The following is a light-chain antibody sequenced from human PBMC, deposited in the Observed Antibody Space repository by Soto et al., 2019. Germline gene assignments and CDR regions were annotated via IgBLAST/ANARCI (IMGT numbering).Light chain of an antibody. CDR2: GAS. CDR1: QSVGSN. CDR3: QQYYSYPIT. Sequence: TQSPATLSLPPGERATLSCRASQSVGSNLVWYQQKPGQAPRLLIYGASTRSTGIPPRFSGSGSGTEFTLSISCLQSEDFATYYCQQYYSYPITFGQGTRLEIK. V-gene: IGKV3-15*01. J-gene: IGKJ5*01.